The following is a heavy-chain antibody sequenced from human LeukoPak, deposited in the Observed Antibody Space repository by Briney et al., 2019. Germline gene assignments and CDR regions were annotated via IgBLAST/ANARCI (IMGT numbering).Heavy chain of an antibody. CDR2: IIPIFGTA. D-gene: IGHD4-17*01. V-gene: IGHV1-69*13. Sequence: ASVKVSCKASGGTFSSYAISWVRQAPGQGLEWMGGIIPIFGTANYAQKFQGRVTITADESTSTAYMELSSLRSEDTAVYYCARDQESTVTPFDYWGQGTLVTVSS. CDR3: ARDQESTVTPFDY. J-gene: IGHJ4*02. CDR1: GGTFSSYA.